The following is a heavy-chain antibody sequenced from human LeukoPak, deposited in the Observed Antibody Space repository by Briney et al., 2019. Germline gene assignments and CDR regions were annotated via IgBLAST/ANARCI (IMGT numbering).Heavy chain of an antibody. D-gene: IGHD3-3*01. CDR3: ARGRNLEWFDF. CDR2: IYYSGST. J-gene: IGHJ5*01. V-gene: IGHV4-59*01. CDR1: GDSFRSYY. Sequence: SETLSLTCTVSGDSFRSYYWSWIRQPPGKGPEWIGYIYYSGSTNYNPSLKSRVTISVDTSKNQFSLKLNSVTAADTAVYYCARGRNLEWFDFWGQGTLVTVSS.